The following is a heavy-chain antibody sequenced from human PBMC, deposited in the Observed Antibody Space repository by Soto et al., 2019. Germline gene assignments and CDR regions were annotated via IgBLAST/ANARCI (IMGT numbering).Heavy chain of an antibody. D-gene: IGHD1-26*01. CDR1: GFIFRTYA. Sequence: EVQLFESGGGLAQPGGSLRLSCAASGFIFRTYAMNWVRQAPGKGLEWVSVMVGDGSSSDYADSVRGRFTISRDNSKNTLYLQMNNLRAEDTAVYYCAKDLRPDGRYDLDYWGQGTLVTVSS. J-gene: IGHJ4*02. CDR3: AKDLRPDGRYDLDY. V-gene: IGHV3-23*01. CDR2: MVGDGSSS.